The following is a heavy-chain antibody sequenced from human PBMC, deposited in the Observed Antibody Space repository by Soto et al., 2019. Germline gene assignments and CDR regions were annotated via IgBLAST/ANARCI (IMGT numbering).Heavy chain of an antibody. Sequence: PGESLKISCQCSGYTFSNFWMGWVRQLPGKGLEWMGIIYSGDHDTRYSPLFNGKVTFSADMSTNTAYLQLNTVKAADTAFYFCARTRRSSSYFDYWGQGALVTVSS. V-gene: IGHV5-51*01. CDR2: IYSGDHDT. CDR3: ARTRRSSSYFDY. J-gene: IGHJ4*02. CDR1: GYTFSNFW. D-gene: IGHD6-13*01.